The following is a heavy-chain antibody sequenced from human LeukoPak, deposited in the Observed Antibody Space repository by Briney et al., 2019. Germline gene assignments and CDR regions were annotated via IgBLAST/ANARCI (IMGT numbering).Heavy chain of an antibody. Sequence: GRSLRLSCAASGFTFSTYTIHWVRQAPGKGLEWVAVISNDGHFKYYADSMKGRFTISRDNSKSTLFLQMNSLTIEDTAVYYCARETRLPHNDILINRRAFDIWGQGTILTVSS. CDR2: ISNDGHFK. CDR1: GFTFSTYT. D-gene: IGHD3-9*01. CDR3: ARETRLPHNDILINRRAFDI. V-gene: IGHV3-30-3*01. J-gene: IGHJ3*02.